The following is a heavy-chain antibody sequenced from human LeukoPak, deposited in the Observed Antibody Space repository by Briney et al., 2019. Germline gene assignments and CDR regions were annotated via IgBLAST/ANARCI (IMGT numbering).Heavy chain of an antibody. J-gene: IGHJ4*02. CDR3: VRTPPNWGADF. D-gene: IGHD7-27*01. V-gene: IGHV1-8*01. CDR1: GYTFTSYD. CDR2: MSPNSGNT. Sequence: ASVKVSCKASGYTFTSYDINWMWQATGQGLEWMGWMSPNSGNTGYAQKFQGRVTMTRDTSTGTAYLELSSLRSEDSAVYYCVRTPPNWGADFWGQGTLVTVSS.